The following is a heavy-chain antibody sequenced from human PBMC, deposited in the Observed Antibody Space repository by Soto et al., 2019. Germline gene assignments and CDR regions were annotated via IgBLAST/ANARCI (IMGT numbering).Heavy chain of an antibody. CDR3: ARDGLGFWTKGVCYTAYNWFDP. CDR2: TCYRSKWYN. V-gene: IGHV6-1*01. Sequence: PSQALALTCAISGDSVSSISAAWNWIRQSPSRGLEWLGMTCYRSKWYNDDAVSVKSRITINPDTSKNQFSLQLHPVTPADTAVYYCARDGLGFWTKGVCYTAYNWFDPWGQGNLVTVSS. CDR1: GDSVSSISAA. J-gene: IGHJ5*02. D-gene: IGHD2-8*01.